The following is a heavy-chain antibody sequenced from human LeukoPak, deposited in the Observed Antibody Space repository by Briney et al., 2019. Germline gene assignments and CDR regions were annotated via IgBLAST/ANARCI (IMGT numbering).Heavy chain of an antibody. J-gene: IGHJ4*02. CDR1: GFTVSSNY. D-gene: IGHD6-13*01. V-gene: IGHV3-53*01. CDR3: AKINNIAAAGTFDY. CDR2: LHSGGST. Sequence: PGGSLRLSCAASGFTVSSNYMSWVRQTPGKGPEWVSVLHSGGSTYYADSVKGRFTISRDNSKNTLYLQMNSLRAEDTAIYYCAKINNIAAAGTFDYWGQGTLVTVSS.